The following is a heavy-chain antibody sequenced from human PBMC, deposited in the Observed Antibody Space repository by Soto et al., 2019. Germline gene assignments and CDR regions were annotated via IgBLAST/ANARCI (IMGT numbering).Heavy chain of an antibody. V-gene: IGHV4-59*08. CDR1: GGSISSYY. J-gene: IGHJ4*02. CDR3: ARLSLFGEYEFYY. Sequence: QVQLQESGPGLLKPSETLSLTCTVSGGSISSYYWSWIRQPPGKGLEWIGYIYYTGSTNYNPSLKSRVTMSVDTSKKQFSLQLTSVTAADTAVYYCARLSLFGEYEFYYCGQGTLVTVSS. D-gene: IGHD3-10*02. CDR2: IYYTGST.